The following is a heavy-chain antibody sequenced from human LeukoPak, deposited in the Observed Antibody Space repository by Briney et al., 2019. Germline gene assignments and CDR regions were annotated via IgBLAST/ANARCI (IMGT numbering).Heavy chain of an antibody. J-gene: IGHJ5*02. Sequence: SETLSLTCTVSGDSISRSNYYWAWIRQPPGKGLEWIGTIYYTGNTYYNPSLKSRVSISIDTSKQQFSLKLNSVTAADTAVYYCARDDTMILGWFDPWGQGTLVTVSS. D-gene: IGHD3-22*01. CDR2: IYYTGNT. V-gene: IGHV4-39*07. CDR3: ARDDTMILGWFDP. CDR1: GDSISRSNYY.